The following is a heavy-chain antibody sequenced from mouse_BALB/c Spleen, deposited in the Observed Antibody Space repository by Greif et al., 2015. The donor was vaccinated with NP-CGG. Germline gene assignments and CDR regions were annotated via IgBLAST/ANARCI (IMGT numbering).Heavy chain of an antibody. CDR2: ISSGGSYT. CDR3: ARRTGRAWFAY. D-gene: IGHD3-3*01. J-gene: IGHJ3*01. CDR1: GFTFSSYA. Sequence: EVKVVESGGGLVKPGGSLKLSCAASGFTFSSYAMSWVRQTPEKRLEWVATISSGGSYTYYPDSVKGRFTISRDNAKNTLYLQMSSLRSEDTAMYYCARRTGRAWFAYWGQGTLVTVSA. V-gene: IGHV5-9-3*01.